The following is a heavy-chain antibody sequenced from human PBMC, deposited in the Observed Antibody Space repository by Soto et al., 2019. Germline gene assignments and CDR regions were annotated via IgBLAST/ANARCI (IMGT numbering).Heavy chain of an antibody. Sequence: QVQLVESGGGLVKPGGSLRLACAASGFSFGDSYMSWVRQAPGKGLEWISYISGGSRYTNYADSVKGRFTISRDNAKRSLYLEMNSLRADDTAVYYCAKTIVAASGYYFDHWGQGNLVTVSS. J-gene: IGHJ4*02. CDR1: GFSFGDSY. CDR3: AKTIVAASGYYFDH. D-gene: IGHD2-21*01. CDR2: ISGGSRYT. V-gene: IGHV3-11*06.